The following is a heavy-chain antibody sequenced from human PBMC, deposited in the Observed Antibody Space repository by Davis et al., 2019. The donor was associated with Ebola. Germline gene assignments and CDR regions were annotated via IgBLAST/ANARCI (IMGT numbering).Heavy chain of an antibody. CDR1: GFTFSRYD. Sequence: PGGSLRLSCVASGFTFSRYDMHWVRQAPGKGLEWLAVISDDGSKKDYADSVKGRFTISRDNSKHTLYPQMNSLRADDTAVYYCAKDNIVATTDDAFTTWGQGTMVTVSS. CDR3: AKDNIVATTDDAFTT. J-gene: IGHJ3*02. V-gene: IGHV3-30*18. D-gene: IGHD5-12*01. CDR2: ISDDGSKK.